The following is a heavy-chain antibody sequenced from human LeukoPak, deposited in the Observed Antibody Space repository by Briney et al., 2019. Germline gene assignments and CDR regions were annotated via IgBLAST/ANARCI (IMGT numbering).Heavy chain of an antibody. J-gene: IGHJ4*02. D-gene: IGHD6-25*01. CDR2: INDIVSI. CDR1: GGPFSGHY. CDR3: ARVPTSGWPSPVY. Sequence: SETLSLTCAVSGGPFSGHYWSWVRQPPGKGLEWIGEINDIVSINYDPSITSRVTISVDTAKYQFSLKLSSVTAADTAVYHCARVPTSGWPSPVYWGQGTMVTVSS. V-gene: IGHV4-34*01.